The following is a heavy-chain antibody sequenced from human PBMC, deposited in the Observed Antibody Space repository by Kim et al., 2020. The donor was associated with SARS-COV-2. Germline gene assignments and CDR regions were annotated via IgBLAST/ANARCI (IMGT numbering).Heavy chain of an antibody. D-gene: IGHD3-9*01. CDR2: MYYSGNT. CDR3: ARFRPGNEHLTGDT. CDR1: GDSISSGNYY. V-gene: IGHV4-39*07. J-gene: IGHJ5*02. Sequence: SETLSLTCTVSGDSISSGNYYWGWIRQPPGKGLEWIGNMYYSGNTYYNPSLKSRVTISIDASKNQLSLNLRSVTAADTAVYYCARFRPGNEHLTGDTWGQGTLVTVSS.